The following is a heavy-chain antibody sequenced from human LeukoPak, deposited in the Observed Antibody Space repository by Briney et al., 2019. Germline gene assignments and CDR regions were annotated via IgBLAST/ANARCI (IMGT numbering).Heavy chain of an antibody. CDR3: ARQLQSSYDYNMDV. CDR2: IYYSGST. CDR1: GGSTSSSSYY. V-gene: IGHV4-39*01. Sequence: SETLSLTCTVSGGSTSSSSYYWGWIRQPPGKGLEWIGSIYYSGSTYYNPSLKSRVTISVDTSKNQFSLKLRSVTAADTAVYYCARQLQSSYDYNMDVWGNGTTVTVSS. J-gene: IGHJ6*03. D-gene: IGHD4-11*01.